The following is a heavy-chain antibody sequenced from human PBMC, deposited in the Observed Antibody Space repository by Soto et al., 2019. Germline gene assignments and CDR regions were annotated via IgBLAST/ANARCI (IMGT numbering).Heavy chain of an antibody. D-gene: IGHD3-22*01. V-gene: IGHV5-10-1*01. Sequence: GESLKISCKGSGYSFAGYWITWVRQKPGKGLEWMGRIDPSDSQTYYSPSFRGHVTISATKSITTVFLQWSSLRASDTAMYYCASYDSSGPGRPWGQGTLVTVSS. CDR1: GYSFAGYW. CDR3: ASYDSSGPGRP. J-gene: IGHJ5*02. CDR2: IDPSDSQT.